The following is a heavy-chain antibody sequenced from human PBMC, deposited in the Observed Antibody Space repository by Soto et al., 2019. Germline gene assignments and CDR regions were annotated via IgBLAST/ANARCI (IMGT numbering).Heavy chain of an antibody. CDR1: GDTFTRYG. Sequence: QVQLVQSGAEVKKPGSSVKVSCKASGDTFTRYGVSWVRQAPGQGLEWMGGIIPIFGTTNYAQKFQDRVTISADESPGIPSAELTGLSLEDTAVFYWPGGRYRPPPSYSSYSVWEVWGKGPPLPVS. D-gene: IGHD6-19*01. CDR2: IIPIFGTT. V-gene: IGHV1-69*01. CDR3: PGGRYRPPPSYSSYSVWEV. J-gene: IGHJ6*03.